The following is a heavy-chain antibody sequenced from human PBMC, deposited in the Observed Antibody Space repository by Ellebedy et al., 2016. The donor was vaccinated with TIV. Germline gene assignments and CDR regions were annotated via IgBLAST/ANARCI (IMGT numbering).Heavy chain of an antibody. V-gene: IGHV4-31*03. CDR2: IYYSGST. J-gene: IGHJ4*02. Sequence: LRLSXTVSGGSISSGGYYWSWIRQHPGKGLEWIGYIYYSGSTYYNPSLKSRVTISVDTSKNQFSLKLSSVTAADTAVYYCARAYYYDSSGYWPTNWGQGTLVTVSS. CDR3: ARAYYYDSSGYWPTN. D-gene: IGHD3-22*01. CDR1: GGSISSGGYY.